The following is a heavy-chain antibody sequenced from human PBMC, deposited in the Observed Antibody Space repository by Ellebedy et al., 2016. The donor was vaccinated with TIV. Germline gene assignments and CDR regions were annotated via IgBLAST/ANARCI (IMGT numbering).Heavy chain of an antibody. J-gene: IGHJ6*02. CDR1: GFMFGNYG. D-gene: IGHD1-26*01. CDR2: ITSSGGTI. Sequence: GESLKISCAASGFMFGNYGMNWVRQAPGKGLECISYITSSGGTIYYADSVQGRFAMSRDNAKNLVYLQMNSLRAEDTAVYYCARETEPGYSYYFALDVWGQGTTVTVSS. V-gene: IGHV3-48*03. CDR3: ARETEPGYSYYFALDV.